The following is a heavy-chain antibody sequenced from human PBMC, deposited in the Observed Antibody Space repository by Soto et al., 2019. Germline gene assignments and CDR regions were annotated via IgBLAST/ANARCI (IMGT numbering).Heavy chain of an antibody. Sequence: EVQLVESGGGLVQPWGSLRLSCAASGFSISRFGMNWVRRAPGKGLEWVSYISSSSSTIYYADSVKGRFTISRDNAKNSLVLQMNSLRDEDTAVYYCVRDGYCISTTCYFLPDVWGRGTPVTVSS. CDR2: ISSSSSTI. D-gene: IGHD2-2*03. V-gene: IGHV3-48*02. CDR3: VRDGYCISTTCYFLPDV. J-gene: IGHJ6*01. CDR1: GFSISRFG.